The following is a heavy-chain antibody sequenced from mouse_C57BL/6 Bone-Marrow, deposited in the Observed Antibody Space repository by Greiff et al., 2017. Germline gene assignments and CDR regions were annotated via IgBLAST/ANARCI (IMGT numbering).Heavy chain of an antibody. CDR2: IYPGDGDT. CDR1: GYAFSSSW. D-gene: IGHD2-4*01. CDR3: ARQFYYDDDGWYAD. J-gene: IGHJ3*01. Sequence: VQGVESGPELVKPGASVKISCKASGYAFSSSWMNWVKPRPGKGLEWIGRIYPGDGDTNYNGKFKGKATLTADKSSSTAYMQLISLTSEDSAVCFCARQFYYDDDGWYADWGQGTLVTVSA. V-gene: IGHV1-82*01.